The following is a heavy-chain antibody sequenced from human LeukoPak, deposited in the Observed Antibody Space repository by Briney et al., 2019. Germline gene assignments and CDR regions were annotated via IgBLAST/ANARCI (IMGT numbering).Heavy chain of an antibody. CDR2: ISGSGGST. J-gene: IGHJ5*02. D-gene: IGHD3-10*01. CDR3: AKRKGRFGELYYNWFDP. Sequence: GGTLRLSCAASGFTFSSYGMSWVRQAPGKGLEWVSAISGSGGSTYYADSVKGRFTISRDNSKYTLYLQMNSLRAEDTAVYYCAKRKGRFGELYYNWFDPWGQGTLVTVSS. CDR1: GFTFSSYG. V-gene: IGHV3-23*01.